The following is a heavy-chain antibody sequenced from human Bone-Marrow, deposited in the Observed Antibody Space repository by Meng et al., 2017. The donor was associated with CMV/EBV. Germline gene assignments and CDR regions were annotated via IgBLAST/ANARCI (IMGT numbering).Heavy chain of an antibody. D-gene: IGHD2/OR15-2a*01. CDR2: IWYDGSNK. Sequence: GGSLRLSCSASGLLFSSYAIHWVRQAPGKGLEWVAVIWYDGSNKYYADSVKGRFTISRDNSKNTLYLQMNSLKAEDTAVYYCAKQAIAGGYFYYGMDVWGQGTTVTVSS. CDR3: AKQAIAGGYFYYGMDV. V-gene: IGHV3-33*06. J-gene: IGHJ6*02. CDR1: GLLFSSYA.